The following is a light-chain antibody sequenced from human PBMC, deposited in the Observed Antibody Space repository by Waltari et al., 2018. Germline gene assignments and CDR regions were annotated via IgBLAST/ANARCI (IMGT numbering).Light chain of an antibody. CDR2: SAS. V-gene: IGKV1-12*01. CDR1: QSISTS. J-gene: IGKJ3*01. Sequence: DIQMTQSPSSVSASVGDRVTIACRASQSISTSLAWYQQKPGKAPKLPIYSASSLQSGAPARLSGSGSRTDFTLTISSLQPEESAIYFCQQAGSLPGFGPETKLDIK. CDR3: QQAGSLPG.